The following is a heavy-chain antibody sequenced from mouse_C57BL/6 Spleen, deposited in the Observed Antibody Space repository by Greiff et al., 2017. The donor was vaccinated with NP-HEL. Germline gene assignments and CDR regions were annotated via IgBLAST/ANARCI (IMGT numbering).Heavy chain of an antibody. Sequence: VKLQESGAELARPGASVKLSCKASGYTFTSYGISWVKQRTGQGLEWIGEIYPRSGNTYYNEKFKGKATLTADKSSSTAYMELRSLTSEDSAVYFCSRRYDYDGPLFDYWGQGTTLTVSS. CDR3: SRRYDYDGPLFDY. J-gene: IGHJ2*01. CDR2: IYPRSGNT. V-gene: IGHV1-81*01. D-gene: IGHD2-4*01. CDR1: GYTFTSYG.